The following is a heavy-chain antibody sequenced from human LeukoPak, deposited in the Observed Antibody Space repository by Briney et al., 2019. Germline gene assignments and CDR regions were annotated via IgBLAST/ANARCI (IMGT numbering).Heavy chain of an antibody. CDR3: AKDCVKYSSSPIDY. V-gene: IGHV3-23*01. Sequence: PGGSLRLSCAASGFTFSNYAMNWVRQAPGKGLEWVSSISGGGGNTYYADSVKGRFTISRDNSKNTLYLQISSLRAEDTAIYYCAKDCVKYSSSPIDYWGQGTLVIVSS. J-gene: IGHJ4*02. CDR1: GFTFSNYA. CDR2: ISGGGGNT. D-gene: IGHD6-6*01.